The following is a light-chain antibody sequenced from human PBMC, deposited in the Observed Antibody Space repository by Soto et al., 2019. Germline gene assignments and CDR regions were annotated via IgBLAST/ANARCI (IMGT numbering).Light chain of an antibody. CDR2: GAS. J-gene: IGKJ5*01. CDR3: QQYGSSPVT. V-gene: IGKV3-20*01. Sequence: EIVLTQSPGTLSLSPGERATLSCRASQSVSSSYLAWYQQKPGQAPRLLIYGASSRAAGIPDRFSGSGSGTVFPLTISILEPDDLAVYYCQQYGSSPVTFGQGTRLEIK. CDR1: QSVSSSY.